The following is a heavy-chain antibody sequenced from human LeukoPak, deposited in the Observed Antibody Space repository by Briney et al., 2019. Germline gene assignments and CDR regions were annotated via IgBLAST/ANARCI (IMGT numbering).Heavy chain of an antibody. J-gene: IGHJ2*01. V-gene: IGHV4-61*02. Sequence: SETLSLTCTVSGGSLSSGSYYWSWIRQPAGKGLEWIGRIYTSGSTNYNSSFKSRVTISVDTSKNQFSLKLSSVTAADTAVYYCAKRGGYWYFDLWGRGTLVTVSS. CDR1: GGSLSSGSYY. D-gene: IGHD3-10*01. CDR3: AKRGGYWYFDL. CDR2: IYTSGST.